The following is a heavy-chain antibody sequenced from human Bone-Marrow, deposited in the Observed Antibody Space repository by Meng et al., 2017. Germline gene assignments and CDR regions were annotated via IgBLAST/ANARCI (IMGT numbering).Heavy chain of an antibody. J-gene: IGHJ4*02. Sequence: QVQLQETGPGLVMPSQTPSLTCTVSGGSISRGGYYWSWIRQHPGKGLEWIGYIYYSGSTYYNPSLKSRVTISVDTSKNQFSLKLSSVTAADTAVYYCARDSGEGVGYWGQGTLVTVSS. V-gene: IGHV4-31*03. D-gene: IGHD2-21*01. CDR1: GGSISRGGYY. CDR3: ARDSGEGVGY. CDR2: IYYSGST.